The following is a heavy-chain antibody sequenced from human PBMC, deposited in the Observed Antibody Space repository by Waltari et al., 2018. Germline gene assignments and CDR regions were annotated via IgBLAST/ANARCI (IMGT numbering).Heavy chain of an antibody. D-gene: IGHD3-10*01. J-gene: IGHJ4*02. CDR3: VRAGGSGSYINEGGYVDS. Sequence: QLQLQESGSGLVKPSQTLSLTCGVSGRYCWSWIRQQPGKGLEWIGDIDRSGSTSSNPSLRRRVTIAIDKSKNQLSLGLASVNAADTAVYYCVRAGGSGSYINEGGYVDSWGQGNLVTVSS. CDR1: GRYC. CDR2: IDRSGST. V-gene: IGHV4-30-2*01.